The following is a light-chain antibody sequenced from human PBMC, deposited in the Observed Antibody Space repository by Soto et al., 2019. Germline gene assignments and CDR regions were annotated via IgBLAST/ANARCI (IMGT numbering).Light chain of an antibody. CDR3: QYLNSFPLT. CDR2: LAS. Sequence: IKLTQSPSSLFEPLGDRFTIPCRASQVISKYLAWYQQKPGTAPKLLIYLASTLQGGVPSRFSGSGSGTDFSLTISSLQPEDVATYYCQYLNSFPLTFGGGTKVEIK. CDR1: QVISKY. J-gene: IGKJ4*01. V-gene: IGKV1-9*01.